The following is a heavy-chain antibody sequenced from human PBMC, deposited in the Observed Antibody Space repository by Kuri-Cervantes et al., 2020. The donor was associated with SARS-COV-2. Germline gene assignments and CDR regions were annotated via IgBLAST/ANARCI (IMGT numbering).Heavy chain of an antibody. J-gene: IGHJ5*02. D-gene: IGHD2-2*01. CDR1: GGSFDYYY. CDR2: INHSGST. V-gene: IGHV4-34*01. Sequence: SQTLSLTCAVYGGSFDYYYWTWIRQPPGKGLEWIGEINHSGSTNYNSSLKSRVTISVDTSKNQFSLKVTSVTAADTAVYYCARGIVLQPPAFGRWFDPWGQGTLVTVSS. CDR3: ARGIVLQPPAFGRWFDP.